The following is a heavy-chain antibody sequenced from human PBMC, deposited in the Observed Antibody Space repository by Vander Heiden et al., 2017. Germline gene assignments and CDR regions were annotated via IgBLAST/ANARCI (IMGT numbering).Heavy chain of an antibody. V-gene: IGHV3-33*01. CDR3: ARDDDYGDQ. CDR2: IWYDGSNK. CDR1: GFTFSSSG. Sequence: QVQLVETGGGVVQPGRSLRLSCAASGFTFSSSGMHAVRQAPGKGLQWVAVIWYDGSNKYYADSVKGRFTISRDNSKNTLYLQMNSLRAEDTAVYYCARDDDYGDQWGQGTLVTVSS. J-gene: IGHJ4*02.